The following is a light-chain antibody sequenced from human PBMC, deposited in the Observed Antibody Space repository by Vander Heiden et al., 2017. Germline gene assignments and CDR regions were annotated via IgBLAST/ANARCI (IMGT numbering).Light chain of an antibody. CDR3: GTWDSSLSAVV. V-gene: IGLV1-51*01. J-gene: IGLJ2*01. CDR2: DNN. Sequence: QSVLTQPPSTSAAPGQKVTISCSGSSSNIGNNYVPWYQQLPGTAPKLLIYDNNKRPSGIPDRFSGSKSGTSATLGITGLQTGDEADYYCGTWDSSLSAVVFGGGTKLTVL. CDR1: SSNIGNNY.